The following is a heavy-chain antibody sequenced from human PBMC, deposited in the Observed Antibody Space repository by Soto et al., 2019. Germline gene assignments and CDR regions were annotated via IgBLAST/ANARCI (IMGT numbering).Heavy chain of an antibody. CDR2: ISSSSSYI. Sequence: RGSLRLSCAASGFTFSSYSINWCRQAPGKGLEWVSSISSSSSYIYYADSVKGRFTISRDNAKNSLYLQMNSLRAEDTAVYYCARDRGSYYAYDYWGQGTLVTV. V-gene: IGHV3-21*01. CDR1: GFTFSSYS. J-gene: IGHJ4*02. CDR3: ARDRGSYYAYDY. D-gene: IGHD1-26*01.